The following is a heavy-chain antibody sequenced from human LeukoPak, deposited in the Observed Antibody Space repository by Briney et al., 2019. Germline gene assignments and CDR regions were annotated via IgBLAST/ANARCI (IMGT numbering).Heavy chain of an antibody. CDR3: ARDPPLIAAAGSRYFQH. V-gene: IGHV3-7*01. Sequence: PGGSLRLSCAASGFTFSSYWMTWVRQAPGKGLEWVANIKQDGSEKYYVDSVKGRFTISRDNAKNSLYLQMNSLRAEDPAVYYCARDPPLIAAAGSRYFQHWRQRTLVTVSS. J-gene: IGHJ1*01. D-gene: IGHD6-13*01. CDR1: GFTFSSYW. CDR2: IKQDGSEK.